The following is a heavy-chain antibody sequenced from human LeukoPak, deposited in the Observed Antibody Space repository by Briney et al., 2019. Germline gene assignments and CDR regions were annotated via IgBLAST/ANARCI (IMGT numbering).Heavy chain of an antibody. V-gene: IGHV4-59*08. D-gene: IGHD6-19*01. J-gene: IGHJ4*02. CDR2: IYYSGST. CDR1: GGSISSYY. CDR3: ARAQWLDDYFDY. Sequence: SETLSLTCTVSGGSISSYYWSWIRQPPGKGLEWIGYIYYSGSTNYNPSLKSRVTISVDTSKNQFSLKLSSVTAADTAVYYCARAQWLDDYFDYWGQGTLVTVSS.